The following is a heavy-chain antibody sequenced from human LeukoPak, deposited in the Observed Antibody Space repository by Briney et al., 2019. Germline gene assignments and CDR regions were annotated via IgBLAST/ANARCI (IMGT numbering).Heavy chain of an antibody. CDR1: GGSISSGSYY. V-gene: IGHV4-61*02. D-gene: IGHD7-27*01. J-gene: IGHJ4*02. CDR3: ARVSVWPDTGVDY. CDR2: IYTSGST. Sequence: PSQTLSLTCTVSGGSISSGSYYWSWIRQPAGKGLEWIGRIYTSGSTNYNPSLKSRVTISVDTSKNQFSLKLSSVTAADTAVYYCARVSVWPDTGVDYWGQGTLVTVSS.